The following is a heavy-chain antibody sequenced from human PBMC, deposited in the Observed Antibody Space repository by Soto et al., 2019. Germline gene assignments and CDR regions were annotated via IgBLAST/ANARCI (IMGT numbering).Heavy chain of an antibody. Sequence: SETLSLTCTVSGGSISSYYWSWIRQPPGKGLEWIGYIYYSGSTNYDPSLKSRVTISVDTSKNQFSLKLSSVTAADTAVYYCARVVGATRTFDYWGQGTLVTVSS. J-gene: IGHJ4*02. CDR3: ARVVGATRTFDY. D-gene: IGHD1-26*01. CDR1: GGSISSYY. CDR2: IYYSGST. V-gene: IGHV4-59*01.